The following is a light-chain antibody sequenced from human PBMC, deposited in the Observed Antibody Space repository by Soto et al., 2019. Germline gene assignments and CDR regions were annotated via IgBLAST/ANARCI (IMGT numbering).Light chain of an antibody. CDR2: RAS. CDR3: LQYHNLWA. V-gene: IGKV3-15*01. CDR1: QSLGGN. Sequence: MVVTQSPSTVSLSRVDRATLCCRASQSLGGNLGWYQQKPGQAPRLLIYRASTRATGIPARFSGSGSGTEFTLSISSLQSEDFTVYSCLQYHNLWAFGQGTKVDIK. J-gene: IGKJ1*01.